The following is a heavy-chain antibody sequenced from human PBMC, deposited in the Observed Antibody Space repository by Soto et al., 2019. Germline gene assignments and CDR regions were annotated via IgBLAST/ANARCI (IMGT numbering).Heavy chain of an antibody. CDR3: ARDPIPSYYDFWSGYSGYFDY. V-gene: IGHV3-64*01. J-gene: IGHJ4*02. Sequence: GGSLRLSCAASGVTFSSYAMHWVRQAPGKGLEYVSAISSNGGSTYYANSVKGRFTISRDNSKNTLYLQMGSLRAEDMAVYYCARDPIPSYYDFWSGYSGYFDYWGQGTLVTVSS. CDR1: GVTFSSYA. D-gene: IGHD3-3*01. CDR2: ISSNGGST.